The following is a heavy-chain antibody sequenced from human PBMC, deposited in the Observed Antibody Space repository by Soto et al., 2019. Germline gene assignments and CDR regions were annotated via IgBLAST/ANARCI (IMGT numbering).Heavy chain of an antibody. CDR1: GGTFSRYT. CDR2: IIPMFGKA. CDR3: ARDGTLYDGGAYYYLY. Sequence: SVKVSCKASGGTFSRYTLSWVRQAPGQGLEWMGGIIPMFGKANYAQKFQGRVTITADESTRTGYMELRSLISEDTAVYYCARDGTLYDGGAYYYLYWGQGTLVTVSS. D-gene: IGHD3-22*01. J-gene: IGHJ4*02. V-gene: IGHV1-69*13.